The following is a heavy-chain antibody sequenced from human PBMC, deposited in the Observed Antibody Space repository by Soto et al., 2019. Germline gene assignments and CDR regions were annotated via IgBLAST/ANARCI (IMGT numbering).Heavy chain of an antibody. Sequence: PGGSLRLSCAASGFTFSSYGMHWVRQAPGKGLEWVAVISYDGSNKYYADSVKGRFTISRDNSKNTLYLQMNSLRAEDTAVYYCAKDIEEDYGSGSLPNYYYYYGMDVWGQGTTVTVSS. D-gene: IGHD3-10*01. J-gene: IGHJ6*02. CDR3: AKDIEEDYGSGSLPNYYYYYGMDV. CDR1: GFTFSSYG. CDR2: ISYDGSNK. V-gene: IGHV3-30*18.